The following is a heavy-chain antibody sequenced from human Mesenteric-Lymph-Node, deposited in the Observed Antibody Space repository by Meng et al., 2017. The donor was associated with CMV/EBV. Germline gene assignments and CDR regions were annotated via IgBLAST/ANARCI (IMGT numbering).Heavy chain of an antibody. Sequence: SVYTFTTYLIHWLRQAPRQRLDWILCINTGSRNTKYSPKFQVTVPIPSATYASAAYMELSSLRSEDTAVYYCARRGSGSYYYFDYWGQGTLVTVSS. V-gene: IGHV1-3*04. CDR3: ARRGSGSYYYFDY. CDR1: VYTFTTYL. J-gene: IGHJ4*02. D-gene: IGHD3-10*01. CDR2: INTGSRNT.